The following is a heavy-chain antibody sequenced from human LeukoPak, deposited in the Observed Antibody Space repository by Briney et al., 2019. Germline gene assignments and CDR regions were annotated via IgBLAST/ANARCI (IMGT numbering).Heavy chain of an antibody. D-gene: IGHD3-22*01. CDR2: IKQDGGEE. J-gene: IGHJ4*02. V-gene: IGHV3-7*01. CDR3: ARETNYYDSSGYPRAFDY. CDR1: GFIFSTYW. Sequence: GGSLRLSCAASGFIFSTYWMSWVRQAPGKGLEWVANIKQDGGEEHYVDSVKGRFTISRDNAKNSLYLQMNSLRAEDTAVYYCARETNYYDSSGYPRAFDYWGQGTLVTVSS.